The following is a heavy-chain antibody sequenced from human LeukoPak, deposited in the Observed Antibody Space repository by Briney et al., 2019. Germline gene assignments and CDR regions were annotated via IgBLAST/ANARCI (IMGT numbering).Heavy chain of an antibody. J-gene: IGHJ5*02. CDR2: INHSGST. CDR1: GGSFSGYY. Sequence: SETLSLTCAVYGGSFSGYYWSWIRQPPGKGLEWIGEINHSGSTNYNPSLKSRVTISVDTFKNQFSLKLSSVTAADTAVYYCARGYCSGGSCYSWFDPWGQGTLVTVPS. V-gene: IGHV4-34*01. CDR3: ARGYCSGGSCYSWFDP. D-gene: IGHD2-15*01.